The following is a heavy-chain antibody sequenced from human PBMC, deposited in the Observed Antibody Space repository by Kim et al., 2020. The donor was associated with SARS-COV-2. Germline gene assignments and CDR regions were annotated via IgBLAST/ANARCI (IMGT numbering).Heavy chain of an antibody. CDR3: ARDSMPQSGYDPFGDELGLEPRTGDAFDS. CDR1: GYTFTSYA. D-gene: IGHD5-12*01. J-gene: IGHJ3*02. CDR2: INAGNGNT. Sequence: ASVKVSCKASGYTFTSYAMHWVRQAPGQRLEGMGWINAGNGNTKYSQKFQGRVTITSDTSASTAYTELRRLRSEDTAVYYCARDSMPQSGYDPFGDELGLEPRTGDAFDSWGARTMGTLSS. V-gene: IGHV1-3*01.